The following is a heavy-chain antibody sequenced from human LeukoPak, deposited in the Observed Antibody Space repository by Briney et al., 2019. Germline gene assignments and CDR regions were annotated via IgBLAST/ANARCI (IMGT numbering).Heavy chain of an antibody. Sequence: HTGGSLRLSCAASGFTLSNYWMSWVRQAPGKGLEWVANIKQDGNERHYVGSVKGRFTISRDNAKNSLYLQINSLRAEDTAVYYCARDHHDRALSQYYGMDVWGQGTTVTVS. CDR2: IKQDGNER. CDR1: GFTLSNYW. V-gene: IGHV3-7*01. D-gene: IGHD3-16*01. CDR3: ARDHHDRALSQYYGMDV. J-gene: IGHJ6*02.